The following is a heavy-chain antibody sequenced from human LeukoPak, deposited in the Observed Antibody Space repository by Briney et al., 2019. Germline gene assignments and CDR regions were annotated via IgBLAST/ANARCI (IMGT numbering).Heavy chain of an antibody. J-gene: IGHJ4*02. Sequence: PGGSLRLSCADSGFTFSSYSMNWVRQAPGKGLEWVSSISSSSSYIYYADSVKGRFTISRDNAKNSLYLQMNSLRAEDTAVYYCARDSQYYYGSGSYYPPEDYWGQGTLVTVSS. V-gene: IGHV3-21*01. CDR1: GFTFSSYS. D-gene: IGHD3-10*01. CDR3: ARDSQYYYGSGSYYPPEDY. CDR2: ISSSSSYI.